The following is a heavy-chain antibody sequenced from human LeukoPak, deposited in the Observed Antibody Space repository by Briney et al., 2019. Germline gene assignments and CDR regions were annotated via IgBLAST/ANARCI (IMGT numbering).Heavy chain of an antibody. CDR1: GFTFSSYW. V-gene: IGHV3-7*01. J-gene: IGHJ5*02. Sequence: GGSLRLSCAAYGFTFSSYWMNWAGKAPGQGLKWVANIKQDGSAKYYVDSVKGRFTISRDNGRNSLYLQMNSLRAEDTAVYYCAIDIGSYYGAWGQGTLVTVSS. D-gene: IGHD1-26*01. CDR3: AIDIGSYYGA. CDR2: IKQDGSAK.